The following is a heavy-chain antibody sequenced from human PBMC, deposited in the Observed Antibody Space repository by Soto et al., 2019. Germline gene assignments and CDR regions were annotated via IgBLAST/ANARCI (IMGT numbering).Heavy chain of an antibody. V-gene: IGHV3-33*01. Sequence: HPGRSLRLSCAASGFTFNNYGMHWVRQAPGKGLERVALIWYDGGIKKYADSVKGRFTISRDNSKNMLYLQMNSVRAEDTAVYYCARWEYWQQLDGYGMYVRGQGTTVSVSS. CDR2: IWYDGGIK. CDR3: ARWEYWQQLDGYGMYV. CDR1: GFTFNNYG. J-gene: IGHJ6*02. D-gene: IGHD6-13*01.